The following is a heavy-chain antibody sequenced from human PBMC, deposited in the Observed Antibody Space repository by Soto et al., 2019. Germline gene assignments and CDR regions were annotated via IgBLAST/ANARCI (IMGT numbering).Heavy chain of an antibody. V-gene: IGHV3-23*01. CDR2: ISGSGGST. CDR3: AKKEYYYDSSGYYIYFDY. J-gene: IGHJ4*02. CDR1: RFSCSSYA. Sequence: GGTLRLSCAASRFSCSSYAMSWVRQAPGKGLEWVSAISGSGGSTYYADSVKGRFTISRDNSKNTLYLQMNSLRAEDTAVYYCAKKEYYYDSSGYYIYFDYRGQGTLVTVSS. D-gene: IGHD3-22*01.